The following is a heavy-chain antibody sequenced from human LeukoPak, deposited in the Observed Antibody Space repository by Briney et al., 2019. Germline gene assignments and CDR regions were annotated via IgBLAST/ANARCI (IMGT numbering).Heavy chain of an antibody. Sequence: GGSLRLSCAASGFTFSSYWMHWVRQAPGKGLVWVSRINSDGSTASYADSEKGRFTISRDNAKNTLSLQMSSLRAEDTAVYYCARGYSGSFLDYWGQGTLVTVSS. CDR3: ARGYSGSFLDY. CDR1: GFTFSSYW. CDR2: INSDGSTA. J-gene: IGHJ4*02. V-gene: IGHV3-74*01. D-gene: IGHD1-26*01.